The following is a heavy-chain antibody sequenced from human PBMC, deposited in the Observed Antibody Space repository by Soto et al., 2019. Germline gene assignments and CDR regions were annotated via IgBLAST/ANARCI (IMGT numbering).Heavy chain of an antibody. J-gene: IGHJ6*02. CDR1: GFTFNSYD. CDR2: IGTAGDT. Sequence: GGSLRLSCSACGFTFNSYDMHGVRQATGKGLEWVSAIGTAGDTYYPGSVKGRFTISRENAKNSLYLQMNSLRAEDTAVHYCARASGATNYYYYGMDVWGQGTTVTVSS. CDR3: ARASGATNYYYYGMDV. D-gene: IGHD3-10*01. V-gene: IGHV3-13*01.